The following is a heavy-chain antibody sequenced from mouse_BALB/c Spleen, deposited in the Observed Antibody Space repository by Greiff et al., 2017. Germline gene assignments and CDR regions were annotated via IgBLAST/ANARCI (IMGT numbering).Heavy chain of an antibody. CDR1: GFTFSSFG. J-gene: IGHJ2*01. CDR2: ISSGSSTI. V-gene: IGHV5-17*02. CDR3: ARSKGYDYFDY. D-gene: IGHD2-2*01. Sequence: EVQRVESGGGLVQPGGSRKLSCAASGFTFSSFGMHWVRQAPEKGLEWVAYISSGSSTIYYADTVKGRFTISRDNPKNTLFLQMTSLRSEDTAMYYCARSKGYDYFDYWGQGTTLTVSS.